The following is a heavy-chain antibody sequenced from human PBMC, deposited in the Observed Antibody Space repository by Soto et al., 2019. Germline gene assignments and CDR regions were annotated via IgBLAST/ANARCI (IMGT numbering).Heavy chain of an antibody. V-gene: IGHV3-7*01. J-gene: IGHJ5*02. D-gene: IGHD4-4*01. CDR3: VRGGSNYAS. Sequence: GGSMRLSCTASGLTFNDSWITWVRQAPGKGLEWVARIKPDESEKKYADSVKGRFSISRDNAKNSMYLQMDSLRGEDTAVYYCVRGGSNYASWGQGTLVTVSS. CDR1: GLTFNDSW. CDR2: IKPDESEK.